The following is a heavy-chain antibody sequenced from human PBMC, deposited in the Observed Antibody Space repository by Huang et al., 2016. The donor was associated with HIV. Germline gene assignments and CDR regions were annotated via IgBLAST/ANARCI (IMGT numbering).Heavy chain of an antibody. CDR3: ARLDTARNYYYYGLDV. J-gene: IGHJ6*02. Sequence: EEQLVQSGAEVKKPGESLKISCEGSGYSFAKYWIGGVRQMPGKGLGWMGIIYPEDSDTRDSPAFQGQVSIAADKSISTAYLQWSSLKASDTAMYYCARLDTARNYYYYGLDVWGQGTSVIVSS. V-gene: IGHV5-51*01. CDR1: GYSFAKYW. CDR2: IYPEDSDT. D-gene: IGHD5-18*01.